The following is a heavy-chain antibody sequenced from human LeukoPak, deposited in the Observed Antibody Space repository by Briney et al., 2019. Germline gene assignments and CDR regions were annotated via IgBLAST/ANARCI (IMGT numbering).Heavy chain of an antibody. D-gene: IGHD3-3*01. CDR3: VTEFWYRFDY. J-gene: IGHJ4*02. Sequence: GGSLRLSCITSGFNFRRYNMAWVRQAPGKGLEWLATFAWDESAIEYADSVRGRFTISRDDAKNSVHLQMTGLRAGDTAVYFCVTEFWYRFDYWGQGLLVTVSS. CDR2: FAWDESAI. CDR1: GFNFRRYN. V-gene: IGHV3-7*01.